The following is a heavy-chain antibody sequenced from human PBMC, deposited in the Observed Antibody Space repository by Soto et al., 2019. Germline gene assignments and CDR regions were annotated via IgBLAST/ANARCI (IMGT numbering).Heavy chain of an antibody. J-gene: IGHJ5*02. D-gene: IGHD6-13*01. Sequence: ASVKVSCKASGYMFTSYDINWVRQAAGQGLEWMGWINAANGDTKYSPKFQGRVTTTRDTSASTAYMELSSLRSEDTAVYYCVRRHVSATGIDWFDPWGQGNLVTFSS. CDR1: GYMFTSYD. V-gene: IGHV1-3*01. CDR3: VRRHVSATGIDWFDP. CDR2: INAANGDT.